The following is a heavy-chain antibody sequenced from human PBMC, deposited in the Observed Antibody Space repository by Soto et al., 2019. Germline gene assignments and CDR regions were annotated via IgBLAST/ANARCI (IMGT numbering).Heavy chain of an antibody. CDR3: ARSDSSGKTRYYFDH. CDR2: IYSTEST. D-gene: IGHD3-22*01. J-gene: IGHJ4*02. CDR1: GGSISSGSYY. V-gene: IGHV4-31*03. Sequence: SETLSLTCTVSGGSISSGSYYWSWIRQHPGKGLEWIGYIYSTESTNYNPSLKSRLSISVDMSASQFSLKLSSVTVADTAVYYCARSDSSGKTRYYFDHWGQGTLVTVSS.